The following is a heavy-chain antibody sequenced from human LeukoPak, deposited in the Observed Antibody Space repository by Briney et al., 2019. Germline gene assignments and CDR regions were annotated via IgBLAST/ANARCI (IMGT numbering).Heavy chain of an antibody. CDR1: GFTFSSSA. CDR3: AKATPGGY. J-gene: IGHJ4*02. V-gene: IGHV3-23*01. CDR2: ISGSGGRT. Sequence: GGSLRLSCAASGFTFSSSAMSWVRQAPGKGLEWVSGISGSGGRTYYADSVKGRFTISRDNSKNTLHLQMSSLRAEDTAVYYCAKATPGGYWGQGTLVTVSS.